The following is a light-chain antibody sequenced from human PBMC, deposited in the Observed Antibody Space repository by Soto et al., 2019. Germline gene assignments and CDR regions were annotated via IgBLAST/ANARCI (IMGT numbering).Light chain of an antibody. J-gene: IGKJ1*01. CDR2: DAS. CDR3: QKYNHWPST. V-gene: IGKV3-11*01. CDR1: HSVSNY. Sequence: EIVLTQSPATVSLSPGERATLSCRASHSVSNYLAWYQQKPGQAPRLLIYDASNRATGIPARFSGSGSGTDFTLTISSLRSEDFAVYYRQKYNHWPSTFRHGTQVDSK.